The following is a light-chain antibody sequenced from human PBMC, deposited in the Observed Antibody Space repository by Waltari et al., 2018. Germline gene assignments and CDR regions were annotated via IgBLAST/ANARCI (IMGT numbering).Light chain of an antibody. V-gene: IGLV1-40*01. CDR2: TNT. Sequence: QFVLTQPPSLSGAPGERVTLSCTGSSSNIGTDSDVHWYQQFPGTAPTLLIYTNTNRPSGVPDRFSGSNSGTSAYLAITGLQPEDEAEYYCQSYDSSLSVVFGGGIKLTVL. CDR1: SSNIGTDSD. CDR3: QSYDSSLSVV. J-gene: IGLJ2*01.